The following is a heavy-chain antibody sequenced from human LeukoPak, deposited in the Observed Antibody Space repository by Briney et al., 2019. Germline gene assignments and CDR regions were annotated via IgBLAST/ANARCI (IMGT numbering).Heavy chain of an antibody. CDR2: INPNSGGT. CDR3: ARVEGPSIFGVVDY. D-gene: IGHD3-3*02. J-gene: IGHJ4*02. CDR1: GYTFTDYY. Sequence: ASVKVSCKASGYTFTDYYIHWVRRAPGQGLEWMGWINPNSGGTNYAQKFQGRVTMTTDTSTSTAYMEVRNLRSDDTAVYYCARVEGPSIFGVVDYWGQGTLVTVSS. V-gene: IGHV1-2*02.